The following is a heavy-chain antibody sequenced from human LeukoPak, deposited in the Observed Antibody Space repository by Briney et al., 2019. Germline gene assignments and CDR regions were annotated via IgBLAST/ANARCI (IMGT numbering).Heavy chain of an antibody. CDR1: GASISSYY. D-gene: IGHD7-27*01. V-gene: IGHV4-59*01. CDR3: ARRSPGEAFDI. CDR2: IHYSGST. J-gene: IGHJ3*02. Sequence: SETLSLTCTVSGASISSYYWSWIRQPPGKGLEWIGYIHYSGSTNYNPSLKSRVTISVDTSKNQFSLKLSSVTAADTAVYYCARRSPGEAFDIWGQGTMVTVSS.